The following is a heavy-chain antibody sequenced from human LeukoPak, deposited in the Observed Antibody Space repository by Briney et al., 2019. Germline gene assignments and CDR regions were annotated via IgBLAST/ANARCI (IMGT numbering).Heavy chain of an antibody. CDR1: GGSFSGYY. CDR3: ATGRDGYNSHYYGMDV. J-gene: IGHJ6*02. D-gene: IGHD5-24*01. V-gene: IGHV4-34*01. CDR2: INHSGST. Sequence: SETLSLTCAVYGGSFSGYYWSWIRQPPGKGLEWIGEINHSGSTNYNPSLKSRVTISVDTSKNQFSLKLSSVTAADTAVYYCATGRDGYNSHYYGMDVWGQGTTVTVSS.